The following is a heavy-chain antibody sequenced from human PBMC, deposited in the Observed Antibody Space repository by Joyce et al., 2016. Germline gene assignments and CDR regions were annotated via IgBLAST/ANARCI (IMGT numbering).Heavy chain of an antibody. CDR2: ISDTSYYI. V-gene: IGHV3-21*01. J-gene: IGHJ6*02. CDR3: ARGGISYYYAMDV. D-gene: IGHD3-16*01. Sequence: QLVESGGGVVKPGGSLRLSCEASGSTFSTSSMSWFRQAPGKGLGWVAAISDTSYYIFHAETGRGRFTVSRDNAKKTLYLQMNSLRAEDSAVFYCARGGISYYYAMDVWGQGTTVTVSS. CDR1: GSTFSTSS.